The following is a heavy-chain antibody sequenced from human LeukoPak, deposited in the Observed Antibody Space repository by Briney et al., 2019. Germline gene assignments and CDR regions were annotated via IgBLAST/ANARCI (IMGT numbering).Heavy chain of an antibody. J-gene: IGHJ4*02. V-gene: IGHV1-69-2*01. Sequence: ASVKVSCKVSGYTFTDYYMHWVQQAPGKGLEWIGLVDPEDGETIYAEKFQGRVTITADTSTDTAYMELSSLRAEDTAVYYCARDGSGSYYYWGQGTLVTVSS. CDR2: VDPEDGET. D-gene: IGHD1-26*01. CDR3: ARDGSGSYYY. CDR1: GYTFTDYY.